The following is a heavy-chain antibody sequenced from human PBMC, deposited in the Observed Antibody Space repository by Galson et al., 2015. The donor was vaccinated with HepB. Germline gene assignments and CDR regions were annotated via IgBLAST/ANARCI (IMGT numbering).Heavy chain of an antibody. V-gene: IGHV3-33*01. D-gene: IGHD3-16*02. CDR3: ARDPNDYVWGSYRPYFDY. J-gene: IGHJ4*02. Sequence: SLRLSCAASGFTFSSYGMHWVRQAPGKGLEWVAVIWYDGSNKYYADSVKGRFAISRDNSKNTLYLQMNSLRAEDTAVYYCARDPNDYVWGSYRPYFDYWGQGTLVTVSS. CDR1: GFTFSSYG. CDR2: IWYDGSNK.